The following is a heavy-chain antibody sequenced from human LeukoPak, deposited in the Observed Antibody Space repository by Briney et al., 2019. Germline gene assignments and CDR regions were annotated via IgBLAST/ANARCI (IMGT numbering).Heavy chain of an antibody. CDR2: VYYSGSA. V-gene: IGHV4-59*01. J-gene: IGHJ5*02. D-gene: IGHD2-2*01. CDR1: GGSISSYY. Sequence: PSETLSLTCTVSGGSISSYYWSWIRQSPGKGLEWIGYVYYSGSANYNPSLESRVTISVDTSKNQFSLNLSSVTAADTAVYYCARNLGYCGTTGCYWFDPWGQGTLVTVSS. CDR3: ARNLGYCGTTGCYWFDP.